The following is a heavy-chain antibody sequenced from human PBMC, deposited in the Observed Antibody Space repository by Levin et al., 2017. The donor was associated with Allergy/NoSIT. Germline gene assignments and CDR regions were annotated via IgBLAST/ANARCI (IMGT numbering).Heavy chain of an antibody. Sequence: GGSLRLSCAASGFTFSSYGMHWVRQAPGKGLEWVAVISYDGSNKYYADSVKGRFTISRDNSKNTLYLQMNSLRAEDTAVYYCAKDLKARRILWFGELTASGDYWGQGTLVTVSS. D-gene: IGHD3-10*01. V-gene: IGHV3-30*18. CDR2: ISYDGSNK. CDR1: GFTFSSYG. J-gene: IGHJ4*02. CDR3: AKDLKARRILWFGELTASGDY.